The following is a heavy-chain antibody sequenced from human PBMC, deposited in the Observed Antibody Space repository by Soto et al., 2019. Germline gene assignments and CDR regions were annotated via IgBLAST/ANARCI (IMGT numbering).Heavy chain of an antibody. CDR3: ARAKDDYIWGSSHPFDQ. V-gene: IGHV1-3*01. CDR1: GKSFDNFA. J-gene: IGHJ4*02. Sequence: QVQLVQSGAEVKKPGASVRLSCKVSGKSFDNFAVHWVRQTPGQRPEWMGRINVGDDKTKYSEKFQGRVIVSYDTSATTAYMELRALSSEDTAVYYCARAKDDYIWGSSHPFDQWAQGAQVTVAS. D-gene: IGHD3-16*01. CDR2: INVGDDKT.